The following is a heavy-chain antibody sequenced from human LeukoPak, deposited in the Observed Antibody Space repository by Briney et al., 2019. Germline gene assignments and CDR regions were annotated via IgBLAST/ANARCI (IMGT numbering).Heavy chain of an antibody. D-gene: IGHD3-10*01. V-gene: IGHV3-30-3*01. Sequence: GGSLRLSCAASGFTFSSYAMHWVRQAPGKGLEWVAVISYDGSNKYYADSVKGRFTISRDNSKNTLYLQMNSLRAEDTAVYYCAKDLSLWFGELTYYYYYYGMDVWGQGTTVTVSS. CDR1: GFTFSSYA. CDR3: AKDLSLWFGELTYYYYYYGMDV. J-gene: IGHJ6*02. CDR2: ISYDGSNK.